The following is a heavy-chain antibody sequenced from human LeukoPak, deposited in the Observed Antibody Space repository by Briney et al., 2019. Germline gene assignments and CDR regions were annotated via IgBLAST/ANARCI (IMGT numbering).Heavy chain of an antibody. CDR1: VYTFTSYV. CDR2: ISAYNGNT. J-gene: IGHJ4*02. CDR3: ARVSEDYGDRSEDY. Sequence: GASVKGSRKASVYTFTSYVISWVRQAPGQGLEWMGWISAYNGNTNYAQKLQGRVTMTTDTSTSTAYMELRSLRSDDTAVYYCARVSEDYGDRSEDYWGQGTLVTVSS. V-gene: IGHV1-18*04. D-gene: IGHD4-17*01.